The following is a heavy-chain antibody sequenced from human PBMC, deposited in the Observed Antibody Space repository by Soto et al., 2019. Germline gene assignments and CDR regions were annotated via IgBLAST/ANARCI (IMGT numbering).Heavy chain of an antibody. V-gene: IGHV3-9*01. J-gene: IGHJ6*02. Sequence: VQLVESGGGLVQPGRSLRLSCAASGFTFDDYAMHWVRQAPGKGLEWVSGISWNSGSIGYADSVKGRFTISRDNAKNSLYLQMNSLRAEDTALYYCAKDKGIAVAGPYPLVYYYYGMDVWGQGTTVTVSS. CDR2: ISWNSGSI. CDR1: GFTFDDYA. D-gene: IGHD6-19*01. CDR3: AKDKGIAVAGPYPLVYYYYGMDV.